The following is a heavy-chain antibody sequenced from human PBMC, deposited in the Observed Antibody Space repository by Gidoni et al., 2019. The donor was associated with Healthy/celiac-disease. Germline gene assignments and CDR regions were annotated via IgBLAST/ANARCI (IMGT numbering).Heavy chain of an antibody. CDR2: FIPILGIA. V-gene: IGHV1-69*08. D-gene: IGHD6-13*01. Sequence: QLPLVQSGAAVKKPGSSVNVSCKAPGGPFRSSTISWVRQAPGQGLEWRGRFIPILGIANYAQKFQGRVTITADKSTSTAYMELSSLRSEDTAVYYCARDSGSWNYYYGMDVWGQGTTVTVSS. J-gene: IGHJ6*02. CDR1: GGPFRSST. CDR3: ARDSGSWNYYYGMDV.